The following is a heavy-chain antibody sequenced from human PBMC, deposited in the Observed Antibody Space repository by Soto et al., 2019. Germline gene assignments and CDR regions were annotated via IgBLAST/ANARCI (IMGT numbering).Heavy chain of an antibody. Sequence: SETLSLTCTVSGGSISSGGYYWSWIRQHPGKGLEWIGYIYYSGSTYYNYYNPSLKSRVTISVDTSKNQFSLKLSSVTAADTAVYYCARTPLLWGQGTLGTVSS. CDR3: ARTPLL. V-gene: IGHV4-31*03. D-gene: IGHD1-26*01. J-gene: IGHJ4*02. CDR2: IYYSGSTYYN. CDR1: GGSISSGGYY.